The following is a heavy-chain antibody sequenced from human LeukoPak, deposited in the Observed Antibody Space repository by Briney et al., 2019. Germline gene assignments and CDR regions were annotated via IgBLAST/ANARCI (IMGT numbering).Heavy chain of an antibody. CDR1: GFTFSRYA. D-gene: IGHD3-22*01. J-gene: IGHJ4*02. CDR2: ISGSGGST. V-gene: IGHV3-23*01. Sequence: PGGSLRLSCAASGFTFSRYAMSWVREAPGKGLEWVSAISGSGGSTYYADSVKGRFTISRDNSKNTLYLQMNSLRAEDTAVYYCAKPYDSSGYYYNYWGQGTLVTVSS. CDR3: AKPYDSSGYYYNY.